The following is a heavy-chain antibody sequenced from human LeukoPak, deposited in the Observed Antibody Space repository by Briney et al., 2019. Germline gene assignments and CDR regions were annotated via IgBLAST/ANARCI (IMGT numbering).Heavy chain of an antibody. J-gene: IGHJ4*02. CDR1: GYTFTSYD. D-gene: IGHD3-16*01. CDR3: ARGTRVWDY. Sequence: DSVTVSCKASGYTFTSYDINWVRQAPGQGLEWMGWMNPNSGNTGYAQKFQGRVTMTRNTSISTAYMELSSLRSEDTAVYYCARGTRVWDYWGQGTLVTVSS. V-gene: IGHV1-8*01. CDR2: MNPNSGNT.